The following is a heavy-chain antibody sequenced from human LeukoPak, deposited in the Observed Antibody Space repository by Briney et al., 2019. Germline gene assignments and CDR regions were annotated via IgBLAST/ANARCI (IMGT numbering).Heavy chain of an antibody. CDR3: ANGLAAAGFDY. CDR1: GFTFSSYA. V-gene: IGHV3-30-3*01. D-gene: IGHD6-13*01. J-gene: IGHJ4*02. Sequence: GGSLRLSCAASGFTFSSYAMHWVRQAPGKGLEWVAVISYDGSNKYYADSVKGRFTISRDNSKNTLYLQMNSLRAEDTAVYYCANGLAAAGFDYWGQGTRVTVSS. CDR2: ISYDGSNK.